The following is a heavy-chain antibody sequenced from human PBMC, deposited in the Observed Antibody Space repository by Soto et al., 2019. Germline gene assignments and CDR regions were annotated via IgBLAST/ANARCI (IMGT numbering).Heavy chain of an antibody. V-gene: IGHV1-8*01. Sequence: ASVKVSCKASGYTFTSYDINWVRQATGQGLEWMGWMNPNSGNTGYAQKFQGRVTMTRNTSISTAYMELSSLRSEDTAVYYCVMGAIVADAFDIWGQGTMVTVSS. CDR1: GYTFTSYD. D-gene: IGHD5-12*01. CDR3: VMGAIVADAFDI. J-gene: IGHJ3*02. CDR2: MNPNSGNT.